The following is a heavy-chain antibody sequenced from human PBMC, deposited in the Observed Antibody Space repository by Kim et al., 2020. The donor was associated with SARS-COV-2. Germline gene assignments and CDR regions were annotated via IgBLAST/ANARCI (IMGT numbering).Heavy chain of an antibody. D-gene: IGHD2-2*01. CDR3: ARAVSSAWTLRDWFDP. V-gene: IGHV4-4*02. J-gene: IGHJ5*02. Sequence: SETLSLTCVVSGGSISSSNWWGWVRQPPGEGLEWIGEISHSGDTNYTPSLKRRVTISVDKSKNQFSLKLRSVTAADTAVYYCARAVSSAWTLRDWFDPWGQGTLVTVSS. CDR2: ISHSGDT. CDR1: GGSISSSNW.